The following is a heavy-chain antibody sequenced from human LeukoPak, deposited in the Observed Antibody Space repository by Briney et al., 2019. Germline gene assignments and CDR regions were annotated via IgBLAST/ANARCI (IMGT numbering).Heavy chain of an antibody. CDR2: ISGSGGST. V-gene: IGHV3-23*01. Sequence: GGPLRLSCAASGFTFSSYAMSWVRQAPGKGLEWVSAISGSGGSTYYADSVKGRFTISRDNSRDTLYLQMNSLRAEDTAVYYCAKGYYDYVWGSYYFDYWGQGTLVTVSS. J-gene: IGHJ4*02. CDR1: GFTFSSYA. CDR3: AKGYYDYVWGSYYFDY. D-gene: IGHD3-16*01.